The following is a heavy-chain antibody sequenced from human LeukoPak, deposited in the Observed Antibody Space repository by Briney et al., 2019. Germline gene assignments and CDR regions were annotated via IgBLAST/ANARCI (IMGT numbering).Heavy chain of an antibody. CDR2: TYYRSKWYN. Sequence: QTLSLTCAISGDSVSSHSAAWSWIRQSPSRGLEWLGRTYYRSKWYNDYAVSVKSRITINPDTSKNQFSLRLNSVTPEDTAVYYCGRGIADSSGYYYVDYWGQGTLVTVSS. J-gene: IGHJ4*02. CDR3: GRGIADSSGYYYVDY. V-gene: IGHV6-1*01. D-gene: IGHD3-22*01. CDR1: GDSVSSHSAA.